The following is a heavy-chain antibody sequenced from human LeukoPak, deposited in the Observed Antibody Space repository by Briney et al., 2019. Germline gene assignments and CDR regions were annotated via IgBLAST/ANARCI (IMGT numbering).Heavy chain of an antibody. V-gene: IGHV4-34*01. Sequence: PSETLSLTCAVYGGSFSGYYWSWIRQPPGKGLEWIGEINHSGSTNYNPSLKSRVTISVDTSKNQFSLKLSSVTAADTAVYYCASEPVWFGERPFDYWGQGTLVTVSS. J-gene: IGHJ4*02. CDR1: GGSFSGYY. CDR3: ASEPVWFGERPFDY. D-gene: IGHD3-10*01. CDR2: INHSGST.